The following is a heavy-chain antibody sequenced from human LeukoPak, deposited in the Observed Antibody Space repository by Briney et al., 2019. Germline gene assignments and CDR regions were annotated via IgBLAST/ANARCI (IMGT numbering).Heavy chain of an antibody. CDR3: AKDSTTALDY. Sequence: GGSLRLSCAASGFTFSRNSMNWVRQAPGKGLEWVSSISTSSSYINYADSVKGRFTISRDNAKNSLYLQMNSLRAEDTAVYYCAKDSTTALDYWGQGTLVTVSS. J-gene: IGHJ4*02. V-gene: IGHV3-21*04. D-gene: IGHD4-17*01. CDR1: GFTFSRNS. CDR2: ISTSSSYI.